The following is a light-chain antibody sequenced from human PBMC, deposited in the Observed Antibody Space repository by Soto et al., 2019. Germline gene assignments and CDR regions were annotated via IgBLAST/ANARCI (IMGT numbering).Light chain of an antibody. J-gene: IGKJ5*01. CDR1: QGINTF. CDR2: AAS. Sequence: IQLNQSPSSRSASVGDRVTITCRASQGINTFLAWYQQKAGKAPKLLIYAASTLQSGVPSRFSGSVSGTDCTITISGLEQEDGSTYYGQQLHGYTITFGQGTRLEIK. CDR3: QQLHGYTIT. V-gene: IGKV1-9*01.